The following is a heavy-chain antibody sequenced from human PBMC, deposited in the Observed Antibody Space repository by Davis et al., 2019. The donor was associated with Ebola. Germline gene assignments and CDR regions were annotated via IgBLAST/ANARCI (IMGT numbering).Heavy chain of an antibody. CDR3: AKDIVVVPAATTSFDI. V-gene: IGHV3-23*01. J-gene: IGHJ3*02. CDR2: ISGSGGST. CDR1: GFTFSSYA. D-gene: IGHD2-2*01. Sequence: GESLKISCAASGFTFSSYAMSWVRQAPGKGLEWVSAISGSGGSTYYADSVKGRFTISRDNSKNTLYLQMNSLRAEDTAVYYCAKDIVVVPAATTSFDIWGQGTMVTVSS.